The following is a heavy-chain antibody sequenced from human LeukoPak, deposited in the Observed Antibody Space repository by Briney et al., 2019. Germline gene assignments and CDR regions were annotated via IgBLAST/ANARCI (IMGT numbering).Heavy chain of an antibody. CDR2: INAGNGYT. CDR3: ARDSGEYYFDY. CDR1: GYTFTSYA. V-gene: IGHV1-3*01. J-gene: IGHJ4*02. D-gene: IGHD2-15*01. Sequence: ASVKVSCKASGYTFTSYAMHWVRQAPGQRLEWMGWINAGNGYTQYSQKFQGRVTITRDTSASAAYMELSSLRSEDTAVYYCARDSGEYYFDYWGQGTLVTVSS.